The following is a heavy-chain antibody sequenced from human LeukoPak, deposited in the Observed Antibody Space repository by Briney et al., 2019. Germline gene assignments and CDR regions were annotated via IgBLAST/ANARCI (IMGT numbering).Heavy chain of an antibody. Sequence: KPSETLSLTCTVPGGSISHYFWSWIRQPPGKALEWIGYIYYSGSTNYNPSLKSRVTISVDTSKNQFSLKLSSVTAADTAVYYCAKTVAGYWYFDLWGRGTLVTVSS. D-gene: IGHD6-19*01. CDR3: AKTVAGYWYFDL. CDR1: GGSISHYF. J-gene: IGHJ2*01. V-gene: IGHV4-59*08. CDR2: IYYSGST.